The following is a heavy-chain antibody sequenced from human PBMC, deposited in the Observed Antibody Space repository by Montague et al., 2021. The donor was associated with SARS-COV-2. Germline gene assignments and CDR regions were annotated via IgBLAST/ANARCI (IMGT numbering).Heavy chain of an antibody. V-gene: IGHV4-59*01. J-gene: IGHJ4*02. CDR1: GGSISTYY. CDR2: IYYSGST. Sequence: SETLSLTCSVSGGSISTYYWSWIRRPPGKGLEWIGYIYYSGSTNYNPSLKSRVTISIGTSKNQFSLELSSVTAADMAVYYCASPGGYCTGGSCYYVYWGQGTLVTVSS. CDR3: ASPGGYCTGGSCYYVY. D-gene: IGHD2-15*01.